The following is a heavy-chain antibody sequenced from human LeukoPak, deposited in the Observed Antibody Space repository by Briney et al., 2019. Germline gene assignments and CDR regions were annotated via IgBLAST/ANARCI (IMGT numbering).Heavy chain of an antibody. J-gene: IGHJ4*02. D-gene: IGHD3-10*01. Sequence: GGSLRLSCATSGFIFSHFGMHWVRQAPGKGLEWVAAIQSDGSQEYFADSVKGRSTISGDKSKSTMYLQIDTLRAEDTAVYYCARDSCLIKTCLDYWGQGTLVTVSS. V-gene: IGHV3-33*01. CDR2: IQSDGSQE. CDR1: GFIFSHFG. CDR3: ARDSCLIKTCLDY.